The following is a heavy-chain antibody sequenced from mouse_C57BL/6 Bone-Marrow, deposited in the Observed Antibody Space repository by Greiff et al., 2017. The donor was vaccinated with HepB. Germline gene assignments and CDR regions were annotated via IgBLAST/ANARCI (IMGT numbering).Heavy chain of an antibody. CDR2: IWGVGST. J-gene: IGHJ4*01. V-gene: IGHV2-6*01. CDR1: GFSLTSYG. CDR3: ASGNSLMDY. Sequence: VKLMESGPGLVAPSQSLSITCTVSGFSLTSYGVDWVRQSPGKGLEWLGVIWGVGSTNYNSALKSRLSISKDNSKSQVFLKMNSLQTDDTAMYYCASGNSLMDYWGQGTSVTVSS.